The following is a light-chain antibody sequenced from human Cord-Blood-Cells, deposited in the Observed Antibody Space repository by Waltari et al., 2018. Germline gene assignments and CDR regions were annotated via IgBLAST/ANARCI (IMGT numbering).Light chain of an antibody. CDR2: DAS. J-gene: IGKJ2*01. CDR3: QKYNSYSPYT. V-gene: IGKV1-5*01. Sequence: DIQMTQSPSTLSASVGDRVTITCRASQSISSWLAWYQQKPGKAPKLLIYDASSLESGVPSRFSGSGSGTEFTLTISSLQPDYFATYYCQKYNSYSPYTFGQGTKLEIK. CDR1: QSISSW.